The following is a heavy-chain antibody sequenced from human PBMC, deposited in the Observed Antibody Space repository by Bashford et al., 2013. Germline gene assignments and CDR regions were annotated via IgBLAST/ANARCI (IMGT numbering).Heavy chain of an antibody. D-gene: IGHD2/OR15-2a*01. CDR2: INIDGSST. CDR3: ARRSDFSTALDY. Sequence: VRQAPGKGLVWVARINIDGSSTTYGDSVKGRFTISRDNSDNTVSLQMHSLRGDDTAVYYCARRSDFSTALDYWGQGALVTVSS. V-gene: IGHV3-74*01. J-gene: IGHJ4*02.